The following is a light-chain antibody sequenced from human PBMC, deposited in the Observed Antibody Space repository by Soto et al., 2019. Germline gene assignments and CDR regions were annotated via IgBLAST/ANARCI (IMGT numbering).Light chain of an antibody. Sequence: DIVMTQSPDSLALSLGERSTINCKSSQSVFYSATNKNYLAWYQQKPGQAPRLLTYGASSRAAGIPDRFSGSGSGKDFTLTINRLEPEDFAVFYCQQYGMTCGQGTKVDIK. CDR2: GAS. CDR1: QSVFYSATNKNY. CDR3: QQYGMT. J-gene: IGKJ1*01. V-gene: IGKV4-1*01.